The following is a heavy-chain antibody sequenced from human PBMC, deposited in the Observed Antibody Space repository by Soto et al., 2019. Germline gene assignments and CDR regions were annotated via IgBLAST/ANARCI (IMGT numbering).Heavy chain of an antibody. Sequence: SGPTLVNPTQTLTLTCIFSGFSLRTSGVGVGWIRQPPGKALEWLGFIYWNDDKRYSPSLKSRLTITEDTSKNQVVLTMTNMDPVDTATYYCAKSGSSGWYGWFDPWGQGTLVTVSS. V-gene: IGHV2-5*01. CDR2: IYWNDDK. D-gene: IGHD6-19*01. J-gene: IGHJ5*02. CDR1: GFSLRTSGVG. CDR3: AKSGSSGWYGWFDP.